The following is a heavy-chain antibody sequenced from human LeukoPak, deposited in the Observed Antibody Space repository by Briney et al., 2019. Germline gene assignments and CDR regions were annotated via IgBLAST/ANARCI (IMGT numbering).Heavy chain of an antibody. CDR3: ARDRNDYVWGSYRSYAFDI. CDR2: IRYDGSNK. J-gene: IGHJ3*02. CDR1: GFTFSSYG. Sequence: PGGSLRLSCAASGFTFSSYGMHWVRQAPGKGLEWVAFIRYDGSNKYYADSVKGRFTISRDNSKNTLYLQMNSLRAEDTAVYYCARDRNDYVWGSYRSYAFDIWGQGTMVTVSS. V-gene: IGHV3-30*02. D-gene: IGHD3-16*02.